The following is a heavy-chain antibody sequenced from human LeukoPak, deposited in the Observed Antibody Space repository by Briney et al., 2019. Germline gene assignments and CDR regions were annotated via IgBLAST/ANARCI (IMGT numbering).Heavy chain of an antibody. D-gene: IGHD6-25*01. CDR1: GFTFSSYS. Sequence: GGSLRLSCAASGFTFSSYSMNWVRQAPGKGLEWVSYISTSSSTIYYADSVKGRFTISRDNAKNSLYLQMNSLRAEDTAVYYCARDLIEAAAFSYYYYYGMDVWGQGTTVTVSS. J-gene: IGHJ6*02. V-gene: IGHV3-48*04. CDR3: ARDLIEAAAFSYYYYYGMDV. CDR2: ISTSSSTI.